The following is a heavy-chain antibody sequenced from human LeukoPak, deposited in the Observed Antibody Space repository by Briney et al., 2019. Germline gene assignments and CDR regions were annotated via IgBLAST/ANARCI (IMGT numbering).Heavy chain of an antibody. CDR3: VRDLMCSGSTTAYLHH. J-gene: IGHJ1*01. CDR2: ISRSSRHV. V-gene: IGHV3-21*01. CDR1: GFTFSDYS. D-gene: IGHD2-8*02. Sequence: PGGSLRLSCAASGFTFSDYSMNWVRQAPGKGLEWVSSISRSSRHVYYAGSVKGRFTISRDNAKNSLYLQMNSLRAEDMAVYFCVRDLMCSGSTTAYLHHWGQGTLVTVSS.